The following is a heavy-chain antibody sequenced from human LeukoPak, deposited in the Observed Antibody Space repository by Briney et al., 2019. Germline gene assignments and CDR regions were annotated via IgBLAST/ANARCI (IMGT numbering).Heavy chain of an antibody. CDR1: GASISTGDNY. V-gene: IGHV4-30-4*01. D-gene: IGHD3-22*01. CDR3: ARVPFYDGSGVF. Sequence: SETLSLTCTVSGASISTGDNYWTWIRQPPGKGLEWIGYIYYSGSTYYNPSLKSRVTISSDTSKNQSSLELNSVTAADTAVYYCARVPFYDGSGVFWGQGTLVTVSS. CDR2: IYYSGST. J-gene: IGHJ4*02.